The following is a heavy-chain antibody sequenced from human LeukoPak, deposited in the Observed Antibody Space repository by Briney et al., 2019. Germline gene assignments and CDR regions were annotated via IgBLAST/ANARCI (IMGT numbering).Heavy chain of an antibody. CDR3: AKGVKVVPAALVDY. J-gene: IGHJ4*02. CDR1: GFIFSSYA. Sequence: GGSLRLSCAASGFIFSSYAMSWVRQAPGKGLEWVSAISGSGGSTYYADSVKGRFTISRDNSKNTLYLQMNSLRAEDTAVYYCAKGVKVVPAALVDYWGQGTLVTVSS. CDR2: ISGSGGST. V-gene: IGHV3-23*01. D-gene: IGHD2-2*01.